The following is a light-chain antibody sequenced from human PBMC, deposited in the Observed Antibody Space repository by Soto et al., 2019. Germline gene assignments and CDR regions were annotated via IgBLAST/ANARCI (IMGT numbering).Light chain of an antibody. J-gene: IGKJ1*01. CDR3: QQSYSTPTWT. CDR1: QSVSNNY. CDR2: AAS. V-gene: IGKV1-39*01. Sequence: SPGERATLSCRASQSVSNNYLAWYQQKPGKAPKLLIYAASSLQSGVPSRFSGSGSGTDFTLTISSLQPEDFATYYCQQSYSTPTWTFGQGTKVDIK.